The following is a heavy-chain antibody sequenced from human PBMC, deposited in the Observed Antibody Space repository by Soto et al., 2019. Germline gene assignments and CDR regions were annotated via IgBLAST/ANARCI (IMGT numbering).Heavy chain of an antibody. CDR3: ARESDGMDV. CDR1: GAPISSYY. V-gene: IGHV4-59*01. J-gene: IGHJ6*02. CDR2: IYYSVST. Sequence: PSETLSLPCTVSGAPISSYYWSWIRQPPGKGLEWIGYIYYSVSTNYNHSLKRRVTISVDTSKNQFSLKLSSVPAADTVVYYCARESDGMDVWGQGTRVTVSS.